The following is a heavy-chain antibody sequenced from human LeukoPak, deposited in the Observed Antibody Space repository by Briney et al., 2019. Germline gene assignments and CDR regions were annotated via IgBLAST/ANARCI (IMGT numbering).Heavy chain of an antibody. CDR2: IYSGGST. D-gene: IGHD3-22*01. J-gene: IGHJ6*02. Sequence: QTGGSLRLSCAASGFTVSSNYMSWVRQAPGKGLEWVSVIYSGGSTYYADSVKGRFTISRHNSKNTLYLQMNSLRAEDTAVYYCASRVVDYYYYYGMDVWGQGTTVTVSS. CDR1: GFTVSSNY. CDR3: ASRVVDYYYYYGMDV. V-gene: IGHV3-53*04.